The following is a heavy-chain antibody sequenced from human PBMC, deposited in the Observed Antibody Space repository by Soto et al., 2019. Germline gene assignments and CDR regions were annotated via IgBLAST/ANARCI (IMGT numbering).Heavy chain of an antibody. Sequence: EVQLVESGGGLVQPGGSLRLSCAASGFTFSSYSMNWVRQAPGKGLEWVSYISSSSSTIYYADSVKGRFTISRVNAKNSLYLQMNSLRAEDTAVYYCARDPLDDYGDYSYAFDIWGQGTMVTVSS. D-gene: IGHD4-17*01. CDR2: ISSSSSTI. CDR1: GFTFSSYS. V-gene: IGHV3-48*01. CDR3: ARDPLDDYGDYSYAFDI. J-gene: IGHJ3*02.